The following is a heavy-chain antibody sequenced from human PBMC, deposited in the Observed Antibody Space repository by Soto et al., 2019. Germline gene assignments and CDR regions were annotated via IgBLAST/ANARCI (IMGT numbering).Heavy chain of an antibody. Sequence: QVQLVQSGAEVKKPGASVKVSCKASGYTFTSYAMHWVRQAPGQRLEWMGWINAGNGNTKYSQKFQDRVTITRDTXXXXXXXXXXXXXXXXXXXXXXXXXXGXPDGPGDYWGQGTLVTVSS. J-gene: IGHJ4*02. CDR3: XXXXGXPDGPGDY. CDR2: INAGNGNT. CDR1: GYTFTSYA. V-gene: IGHV1-3*01.